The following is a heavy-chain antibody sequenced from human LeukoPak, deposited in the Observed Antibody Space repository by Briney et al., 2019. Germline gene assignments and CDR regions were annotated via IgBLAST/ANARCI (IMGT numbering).Heavy chain of an antibody. V-gene: IGHV3-30*04. D-gene: IGHD6-19*01. CDR3: AKDRNSGWYFYWFDP. J-gene: IGHJ5*02. Sequence: GRSLRLSCAASGFTFSSYAMHWVRQAPGKGLEWVAVISYDGSNKYYADSVKGRYTISRDNSKNTLYLQMNSLRAEDTAVYYCAKDRNSGWYFYWFDPWGQGTLVTVSS. CDR1: GFTFSSYA. CDR2: ISYDGSNK.